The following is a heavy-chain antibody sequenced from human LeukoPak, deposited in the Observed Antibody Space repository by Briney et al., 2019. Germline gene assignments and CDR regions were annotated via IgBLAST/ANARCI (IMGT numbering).Heavy chain of an antibody. CDR3: ARDYYGSGSYSYYMDV. D-gene: IGHD3-10*01. V-gene: IGHV4-39*07. CDR1: GGSISSSSYY. CDR2: IYYSGST. Sequence: PSETLSLTCTVSGGSISSSSYYWGWIRQPPGKGLEWIGSIYYSGSTYYNPSLKSRVTISVDTSKNQFSLKLSSVTAADTAVYYCARDYYGSGSYSYYMDVWGKGTTVTISS. J-gene: IGHJ6*03.